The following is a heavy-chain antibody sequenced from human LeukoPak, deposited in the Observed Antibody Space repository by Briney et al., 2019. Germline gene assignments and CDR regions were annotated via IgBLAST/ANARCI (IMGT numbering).Heavy chain of an antibody. D-gene: IGHD6-19*01. CDR3: ARVSSGWPAGPIHMDLYYYYGMDV. V-gene: IGHV4-39*07. CDR1: GGSISSSSYY. Sequence: SETLSLTCTVSGGSISSSSYYWGWIRQPPGRGLEWIGSIYYSGSTYYNPSLKSRVTISVDTSKNQFSLKLSSVTAADTAVYYCARVSSGWPAGPIHMDLYYYYGMDVWGQGTTVTVSS. J-gene: IGHJ6*02. CDR2: IYYSGST.